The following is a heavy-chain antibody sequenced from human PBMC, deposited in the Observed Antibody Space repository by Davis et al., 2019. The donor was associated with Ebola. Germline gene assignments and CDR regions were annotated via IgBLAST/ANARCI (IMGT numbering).Heavy chain of an antibody. D-gene: IGHD3-10*01. CDR3: ARGQSGSDYSLWQY. CDR1: GGSISGYY. J-gene: IGHJ4*02. CDR2: IYYSGRT. Sequence: MPSETLSLTCTVSGGSISGYYWSWIRQPPGKGLEFIGYIYYSGRTNYNPSVKSRVTMSVDTSKNQFSLNLTSVTAADTAVYYCARGQSGSDYSLWQYWGQGTLVTVSS. V-gene: IGHV4-59*12.